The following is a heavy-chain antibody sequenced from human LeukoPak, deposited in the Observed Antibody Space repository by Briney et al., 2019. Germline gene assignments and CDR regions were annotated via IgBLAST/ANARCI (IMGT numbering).Heavy chain of an antibody. Sequence: GGSLRLSSAASGFTFSSYEMNWVRQAPGKGLEWVSYISSSGSTIYYADSVKGRFTISRDNAKNSLYLQMNSLRAEDTAVYYCARRDLLTGTFDYWGQGTLVTVSS. CDR3: ARRDLLTGTFDY. CDR2: ISSSGSTI. V-gene: IGHV3-48*03. J-gene: IGHJ4*02. D-gene: IGHD1-20*01. CDR1: GFTFSSYE.